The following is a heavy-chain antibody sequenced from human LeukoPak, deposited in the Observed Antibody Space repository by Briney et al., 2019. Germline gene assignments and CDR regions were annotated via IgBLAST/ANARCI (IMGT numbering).Heavy chain of an antibody. V-gene: IGHV1-2*02. CDR3: ARDRGVDYCSGGSCSHYYYYMDV. CDR1: GYTFTGYY. J-gene: IGHJ6*03. D-gene: IGHD2-15*01. Sequence: ASVKVSCKASGYTFTGYYMHWVRQAPGQGLEWMGWINPNGGGTNYAQKFQGRVTITRDTSISTAYMELSRLRSDDTAVYYCARDRGVDYCSGGSCSHYYYYMDVWGKGTTVTISS. CDR2: INPNGGGT.